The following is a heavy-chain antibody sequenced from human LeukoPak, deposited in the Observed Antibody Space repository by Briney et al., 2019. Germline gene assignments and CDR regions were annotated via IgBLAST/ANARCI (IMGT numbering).Heavy chain of an antibody. CDR3: AKVTYYYDSNGDGQGRIVFDY. D-gene: IGHD3-22*01. CDR1: GYTFTSYG. CDR2: ISAYNGNT. J-gene: IGHJ4*02. Sequence: ASVKVSCKASGYTFTSYGISWVRQAPGQGLEWMGWISAYNGNTNYAQRIQGRATLTTDTSTNTAYMELRSLRSDDTAVYYCAKVTYYYDSNGDGQGRIVFDYWGQGTLVTVSS. V-gene: IGHV1-18*01.